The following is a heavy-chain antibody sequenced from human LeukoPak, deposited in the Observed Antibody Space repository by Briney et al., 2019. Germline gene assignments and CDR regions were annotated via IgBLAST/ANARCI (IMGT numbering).Heavy chain of an antibody. J-gene: IGHJ6*02. CDR1: GFTFSSYR. CDR2: IKSDSSDK. V-gene: IGHV3-7*01. Sequence: GGSLRLSCAASGFTFSSYRMNWVRQAPGKGLEWVAYIKSDSSDKYYADSVKGRFTISRDNAKNSLYLQMNSLRAEDTAVYYCAREGYCSGVRCLCYYYCMAGWGQGTSATVSS. D-gene: IGHD2-15*01. CDR3: AREGYCSGVRCLCYYYCMAG.